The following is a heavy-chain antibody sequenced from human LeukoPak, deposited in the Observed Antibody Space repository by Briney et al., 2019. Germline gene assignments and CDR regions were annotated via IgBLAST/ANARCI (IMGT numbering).Heavy chain of an antibody. V-gene: IGHV3-53*01. CDR3: AKGHCTNGICWLD. CDR2: IYSAGST. J-gene: IGHJ4*02. CDR1: GFTVSSTY. D-gene: IGHD2-8*01. Sequence: PGGSLRLSCAASGFTVSSTYMSWVRQAPGKGLEWVSIIYSAGSTYYADSVKGRLTISRDNSKNTLYLQMNSLRAEDTAVYYCAKGHCTNGICWLDWGQGTLVTVSS.